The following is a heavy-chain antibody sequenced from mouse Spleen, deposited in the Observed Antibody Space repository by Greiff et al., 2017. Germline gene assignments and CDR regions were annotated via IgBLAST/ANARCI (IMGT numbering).Heavy chain of an antibody. CDR3: ATLTGTLWYFDV. CDR2: IWSDGST. CDR1: GFSLTSYG. D-gene: IGHD4-1*01. V-gene: IGHV2-6*02. J-gene: IGHJ1*01. Sequence: VMLVESGPGLVAPSQSLSITCTVSGFSLTSYGVHWVRQPPGKGLEWLVVIWSDGSTTYNSALKSRLSISKDNSKSQVFLKMNSLQTDDTARYYCATLTGTLWYFDVWGAGTTVTVSS.